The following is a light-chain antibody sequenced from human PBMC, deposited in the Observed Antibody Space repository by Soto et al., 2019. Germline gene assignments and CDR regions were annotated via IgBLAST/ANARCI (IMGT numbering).Light chain of an antibody. CDR1: QSVSSNY. CDR2: GAS. Sequence: EIVLTQSPDTLSLSPGESATLSCRASQSVSSNYLAWYQQKPGRAPRLLIYGASNRATGIPDRFSGSGSGTDFTLTISRLEPEDFAVLYCQQYDDSITFGQGTRLEIE. V-gene: IGKV3-20*01. CDR3: QQYDDSIT. J-gene: IGKJ5*01.